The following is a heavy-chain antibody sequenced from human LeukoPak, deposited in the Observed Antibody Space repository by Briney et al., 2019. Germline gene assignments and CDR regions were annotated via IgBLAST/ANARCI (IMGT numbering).Heavy chain of an antibody. Sequence: ASVKVSCKASSYTFTRYGISWVRQAPGKGLEWVSTISGSDGDTYCADSVKGRFTISRDNSKNTLYLQMNSLRAEDTAVYYCAKDTPRGYNYGYFDYWGQETLLTVSS. CDR1: SYTFTRYG. D-gene: IGHD5-18*01. CDR2: ISGSDGDT. J-gene: IGHJ4*02. CDR3: AKDTPRGYNYGYFDY. V-gene: IGHV3-23*01.